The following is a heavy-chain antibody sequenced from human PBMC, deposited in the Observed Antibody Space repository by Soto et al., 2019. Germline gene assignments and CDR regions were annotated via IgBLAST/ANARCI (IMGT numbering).Heavy chain of an antibody. CDR3: ASAASERDAFDI. Sequence: QVQLVQSGAEVKKPGSSVKVSCKASGGTFSNYAISWVRQAPGQGIEYMGGIIPIFAIANYAHKFQGRVTMTAVESTSTAYMDPSSLRSEDPAVYYCASAASERDAFDIWGQGTMVTVS. V-gene: IGHV1-69*12. J-gene: IGHJ3*02. CDR2: IIPIFAIA. CDR1: GGTFSNYA. D-gene: IGHD2-15*01.